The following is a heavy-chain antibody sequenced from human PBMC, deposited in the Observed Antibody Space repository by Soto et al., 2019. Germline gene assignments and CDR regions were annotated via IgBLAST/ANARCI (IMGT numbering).Heavy chain of an antibody. CDR1: GGSISSGGYS. J-gene: IGHJ6*02. D-gene: IGHD6-19*01. CDR2: IYQSGST. CDR3: ARGRSASGKNYGMDV. Sequence: SETLSLTCAVSGGSISSGGYSWNWIRQPPGQGLEWIGFIYQSGSTYYNPSLKSRITISVDRSKNQFSLILNSVTAADTAVYYCARGRSASGKNYGMDVWGQGTTVTVS. V-gene: IGHV4-30-2*01.